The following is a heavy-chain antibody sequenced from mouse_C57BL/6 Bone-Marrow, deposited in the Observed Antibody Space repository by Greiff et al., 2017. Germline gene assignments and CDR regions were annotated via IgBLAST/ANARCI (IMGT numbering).Heavy chain of an antibody. Sequence: QVQLQQPGAELVMPGASVKLSCKASGYTFTSYWMHWVKQRPGQGLEWIGEIDPSASYTNYNQKFKGKSTLTVDKSSSTAYMQLRSLTSEDSAVYYCARERVLLRYCFDYWGQGTTLTVSS. CDR1: GYTFTSYW. CDR3: ARERVLLRYCFDY. V-gene: IGHV1-69*01. J-gene: IGHJ2*01. CDR2: IDPSASYT. D-gene: IGHD1-1*01.